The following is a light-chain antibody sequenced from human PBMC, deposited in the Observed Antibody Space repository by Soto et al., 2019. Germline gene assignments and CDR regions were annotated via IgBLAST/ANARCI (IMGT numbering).Light chain of an antibody. CDR1: QSISSW. CDR3: QQYNSDPWT. V-gene: IGKV1-5*03. Sequence: DLQMTQSPSTLSAYVGDRVTITCRASQSISSWLAWYQQKPGKAPKLLIYKASNLESGVPSRFSGSGSGTEFTLTISSLQPDDYATYYCQQYNSDPWTFGRGSKVEI. J-gene: IGKJ1*01. CDR2: KAS.